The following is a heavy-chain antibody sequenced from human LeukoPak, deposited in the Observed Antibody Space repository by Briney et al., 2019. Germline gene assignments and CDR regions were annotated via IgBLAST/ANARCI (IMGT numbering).Heavy chain of an antibody. D-gene: IGHD2-2*01. J-gene: IGHJ3*02. Sequence: ASVKVSCKASGYTFTSYGISWVRQAPGQGLEWKGWISAYNGNTNYAQKLQGRVTMTTDTSTSTAYMELRSLRSDDTAVYYCARGFGAGYCSSTSCFDDAFDIWGQGTMVTVSS. V-gene: IGHV1-18*01. CDR1: GYTFTSYG. CDR2: ISAYNGNT. CDR3: ARGFGAGYCSSTSCFDDAFDI.